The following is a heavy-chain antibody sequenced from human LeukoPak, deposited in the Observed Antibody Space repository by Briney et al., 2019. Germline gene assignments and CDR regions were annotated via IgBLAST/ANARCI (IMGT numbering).Heavy chain of an antibody. V-gene: IGHV1-2*02. D-gene: IGHD3-10*01. J-gene: IGHJ3*02. CDR3: ARDLPHYPMVRGVRDAFDI. CDR2: INPNSGGT. CDR1: GYTFTGYY. Sequence: GASVKVSCKASGYTFTGYYMHWVRQAPGQGLEWMGWINPNSGGTNYAQKFQGRVTMTRDTSISTAYMELSRLRSDDTAVYYCARDLPHYPMVRGVRDAFDIWGQGTMVTVSS.